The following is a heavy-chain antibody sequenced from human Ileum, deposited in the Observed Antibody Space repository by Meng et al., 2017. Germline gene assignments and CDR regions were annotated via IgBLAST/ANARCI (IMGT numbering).Heavy chain of an antibody. Sequence: GRLQELGPGLVRPSATLSLPCTVSGGSVSSANSYWSWIRQTPGKGLEWIGYVYNTGNTNSNPSLRSRLTMSVDTSNSQFSLKLTSVTAADTAVYYCARGGGGGWPNWFDPWGQGTLVTVSS. CDR2: VYNTGNT. CDR1: GGSVSSANSY. V-gene: IGHV4-61*01. J-gene: IGHJ5*02. D-gene: IGHD6-19*01. CDR3: ARGGGGGWPNWFDP.